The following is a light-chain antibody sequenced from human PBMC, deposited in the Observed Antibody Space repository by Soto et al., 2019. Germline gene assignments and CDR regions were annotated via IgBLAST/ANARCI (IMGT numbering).Light chain of an antibody. CDR2: EVS. Sequence: QSALTQPPSASGSPGQSVTISCTGTSSDVGAYKYVSWYQQYPGKPPKLRIYEVSKRPSGVPDRVSGSKSGNTASLTVSGLQAEDEADYYCTSYVGSNIWVFGGGTKLTVL. CDR3: TSYVGSNIWV. J-gene: IGLJ3*02. CDR1: SSDVGAYKY. V-gene: IGLV2-8*01.